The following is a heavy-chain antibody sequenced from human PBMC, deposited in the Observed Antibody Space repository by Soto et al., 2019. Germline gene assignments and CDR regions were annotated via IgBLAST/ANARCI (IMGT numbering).Heavy chain of an antibody. D-gene: IGHD1-1*01. CDR2: IYWYSNRV. J-gene: IGHJ4*02. CDR1: GFTPDDYA. CDR3: VKDLQPGGADY. V-gene: IGHV3-9*02. Sequence: SLRLSCVASGFTPDDYAMHWVRQVPGKGLEWVSGIYWYSNRVDYADSVKGRFTTSRDNAKNSLYLQMDYLRTEDTAFYYCVKDLQPGGADYWGQGTLVTVSS.